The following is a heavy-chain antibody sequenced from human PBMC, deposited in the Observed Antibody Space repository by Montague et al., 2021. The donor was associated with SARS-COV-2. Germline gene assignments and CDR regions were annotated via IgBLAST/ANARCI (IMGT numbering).Heavy chain of an antibody. J-gene: IGHJ4*02. V-gene: IGHV4-39*07. CDR1: GGSISGSSYY. D-gene: IGHD6-19*01. Sequence: SETLSLTCTVSGGSISGSSYYWGWIRQPPGKGLEWIGSIYYSGSTYYNPSLKSRVTISVDKSKNQFSLKLSSVTAADTAVYYCARGWNYDYWGQGTLVTVSS. CDR3: ARGWNYDY. CDR2: IYYSGST.